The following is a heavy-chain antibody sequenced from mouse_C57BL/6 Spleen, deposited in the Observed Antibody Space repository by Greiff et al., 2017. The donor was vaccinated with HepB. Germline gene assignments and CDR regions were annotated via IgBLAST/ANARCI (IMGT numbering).Heavy chain of an antibody. J-gene: IGHJ4*01. Sequence: VQLQQSGPELVKPGASVKIPCKASGYTFTDYNMDWVKQSHGKSLEWIGDINPNNGGTIYNQKFKGKATLTVDKSSSTAYMELRSLTSEDTAVYYCARSDEVFYAMDYWGQGTSVTVSS. CDR2: INPNNGGT. V-gene: IGHV1-18*01. D-gene: IGHD2-13*01. CDR1: GYTFTDYN. CDR3: ARSDEVFYAMDY.